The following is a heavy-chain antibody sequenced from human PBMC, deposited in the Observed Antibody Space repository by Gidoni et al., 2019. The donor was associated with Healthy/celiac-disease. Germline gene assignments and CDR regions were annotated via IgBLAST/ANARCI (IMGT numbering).Heavy chain of an antibody. CDR3: ARLGIAARPY. V-gene: IGHV3-74*01. D-gene: IGHD6-6*01. J-gene: IGHJ4*02. CDR1: GFTFSSYC. CDR2: ITSDGSST. Sequence: EVQLVESGGGLVHPGGSLRLSCEASGFTFSSYCVHWVRQSPGKGLVWVSRITSDGSSTSYADSVKVRFTISRDNAKNTLYLQMNSLRAEDTAVYYCARLGIAARPYCGQGTLVTVSS.